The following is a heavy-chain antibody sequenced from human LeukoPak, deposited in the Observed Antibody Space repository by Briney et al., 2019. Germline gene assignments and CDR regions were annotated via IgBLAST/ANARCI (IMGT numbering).Heavy chain of an antibody. CDR2: IYSGST. Sequence: SETLSLTCSVSGGSISSSSYYWGWIRQPPGKGLEWIGSIYSGSTSYNPSLKSRVTISVDTSKNQFSLKLSSVTAADTAVYYCARVYSSSWYVGYYGMDVWGQGTTVTVSS. D-gene: IGHD6-13*01. CDR3: ARVYSSSWYVGYYGMDV. J-gene: IGHJ6*02. CDR1: GGSISSSSYY. V-gene: IGHV4-39*07.